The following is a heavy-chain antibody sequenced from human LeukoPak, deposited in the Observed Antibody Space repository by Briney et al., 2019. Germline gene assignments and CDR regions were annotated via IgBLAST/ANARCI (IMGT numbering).Heavy chain of an antibody. CDR1: GFTFSSYS. D-gene: IGHD7-27*01. Sequence: PGGSLRLSCAASGFTFSSYSMNWVRQAPGKGLEWVSYISSSSDTIYYADSVKGRFTISRDNSKNTLYLQMNSLRAEDTTVYYCANWDPPLYYYYGMDVWGQGTTVTVSS. CDR2: ISSSSDTI. J-gene: IGHJ6*02. V-gene: IGHV3-48*01. CDR3: ANWDPPLYYYYGMDV.